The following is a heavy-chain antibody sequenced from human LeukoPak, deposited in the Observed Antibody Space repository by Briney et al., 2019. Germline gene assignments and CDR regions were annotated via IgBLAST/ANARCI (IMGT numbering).Heavy chain of an antibody. CDR2: IYYTGGT. V-gene: IGHV4-39*07. CDR1: HGSITDSSYY. Sequence: SETLSLTCSVSHGSITDSSYYWGWIRQPPEKGLEWIGSIYYTGGTFYSPSLKSRVTISVDTSKNQFSLKLNSVTAADTAVYYCASGVRVDHFDYWGQGTLVTVSS. D-gene: IGHD3-3*01. CDR3: ASGVRVDHFDY. J-gene: IGHJ4*02.